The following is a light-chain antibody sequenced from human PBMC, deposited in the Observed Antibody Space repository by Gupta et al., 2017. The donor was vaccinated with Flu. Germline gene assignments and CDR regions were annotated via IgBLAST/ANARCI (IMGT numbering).Light chain of an antibody. V-gene: IGKV3-15*01. CDR1: QSVSSN. J-gene: IGKJ4*01. CDR2: GAS. CDR3: QQYNNWPPLT. Sequence: ERATLSCRASQSVSSNLAWYQEKPGQAPRLLIYGASTRATGIPARFSGSGSGTEFTLTISSLQSEDFAVYYCQQYNNWPPLTFGGGTKVEIK.